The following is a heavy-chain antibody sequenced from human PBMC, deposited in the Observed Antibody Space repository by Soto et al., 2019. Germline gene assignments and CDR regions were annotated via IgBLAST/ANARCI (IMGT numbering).Heavy chain of an antibody. D-gene: IGHD3-10*01. V-gene: IGHV1-58*02. CDR2: FVVGSGNT. Sequence: QMQLVQSGPEVKKPGTSVKVSCKASGFTFTSSAMQWVRQARGQRLEWIGWFVVGSGNTNYAQKFQERVTITRDMSTSTDYMELSSLRSEDTAVYYCAAGPGEWCGELSLYGMDVWGQGTTVTVSS. CDR3: AAGPGEWCGELSLYGMDV. J-gene: IGHJ6*02. CDR1: GFTFTSSA.